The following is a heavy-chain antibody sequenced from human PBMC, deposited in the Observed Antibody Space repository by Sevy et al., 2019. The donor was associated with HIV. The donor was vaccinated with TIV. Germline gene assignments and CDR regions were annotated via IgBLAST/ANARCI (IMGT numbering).Heavy chain of an antibody. CDR1: GFTFSSYS. D-gene: IGHD6-13*01. CDR2: VSSSSDYI. V-gene: IGHV3-21*01. CDR3: AKSWGSITAAGLDY. J-gene: IGHJ4*02. Sequence: GGSLRLSCVASGFTFSSYSMHWVRQAPGKGLEWVSSVSSSSDYIYYADSVKGRSTISRDNAKNSLYLQMNSLRAEDTAVYYCAKSWGSITAAGLDYWGQGTLVTVSS.